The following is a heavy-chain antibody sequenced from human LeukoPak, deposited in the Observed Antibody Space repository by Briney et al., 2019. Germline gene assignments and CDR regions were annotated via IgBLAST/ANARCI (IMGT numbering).Heavy chain of an antibody. CDR3: ARGVGGYSSPEGIDY. Sequence: GESLKISCKGSGYIFTDYWIGWVRQMPGKGLEWVGIIYPGDSDTRYSPSFQGQVTISADKSISTAYLQWSSLKASDTAMYYCARGVGGYSSPEGIDYWGQGTLVTVSS. D-gene: IGHD1-26*01. J-gene: IGHJ4*02. CDR2: IYPGDSDT. CDR1: GYIFTDYW. V-gene: IGHV5-51*01.